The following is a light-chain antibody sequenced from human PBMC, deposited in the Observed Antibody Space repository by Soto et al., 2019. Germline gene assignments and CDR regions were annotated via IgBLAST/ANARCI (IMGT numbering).Light chain of an antibody. J-gene: IGKJ5*01. V-gene: IGKV1-33*01. CDR3: QHYDNLPSVT. CDR2: DAS. CDR1: QDIGKN. Sequence: DIQMTQSPSSLSVSVGDRVTITCQASQDIGKNLNWYQQKPGKAPKLLIYDASNLETGVPSRFSGSGSGTDFTFTISRLKPEDIATYYCQHYDNLPSVTFGQGTRLEIK.